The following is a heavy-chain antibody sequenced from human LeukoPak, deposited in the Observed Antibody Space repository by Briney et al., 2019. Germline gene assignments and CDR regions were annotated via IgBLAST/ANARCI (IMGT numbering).Heavy chain of an antibody. CDR2: ISGSGGST. CDR3: AKHQEGRRIHSSGYYRC. CDR1: GFTFSSYA. J-gene: IGHJ4*02. V-gene: IGHV3-23*01. D-gene: IGHD3-22*01. Sequence: GGSLRLSCAASGFTFSSYAMSWVRQAPGKGLEWVSAISGSGGSTYYADSVKGRFTISRDNSKDTLYLQMNSLRAEDTAVYYCAKHQEGRRIHSSGYYRCWGQGTLVTVS.